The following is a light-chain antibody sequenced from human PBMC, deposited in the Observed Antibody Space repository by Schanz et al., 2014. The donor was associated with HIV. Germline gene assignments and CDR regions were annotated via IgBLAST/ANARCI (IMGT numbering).Light chain of an antibody. CDR1: QSISSW. CDR3: QHYDSYPWT. CDR2: AAS. J-gene: IGKJ1*01. V-gene: IGKV1-5*01. Sequence: DIQMTQSPSTLSASVGDRVSITCRASQSISSWLAWYQQKPGKAPKLLIYAASSLQSGVPSRFSGSGSGTEFTLTISSLQPDDSATYYCQHYDSYPWTFGQGTKVEI.